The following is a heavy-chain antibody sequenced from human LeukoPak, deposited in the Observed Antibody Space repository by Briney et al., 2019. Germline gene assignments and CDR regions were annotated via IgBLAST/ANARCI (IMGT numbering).Heavy chain of an antibody. CDR1: GYTFTGFY. J-gene: IGHJ4*02. CDR2: INPSTGDT. D-gene: IGHD2-2*01. CDR3: AREKKVVPAASSMLY. V-gene: IGHV1-2*02. Sequence: GASVKVSCKASGYTFTGFYMHWVRQAPGQGLEWMGWINPSTGDTKYAQKFQGRVTMTRDTSISTAYMELSRLRSDDTAVYYCAREKKVVPAASSMLYWGQGTLVTVSS.